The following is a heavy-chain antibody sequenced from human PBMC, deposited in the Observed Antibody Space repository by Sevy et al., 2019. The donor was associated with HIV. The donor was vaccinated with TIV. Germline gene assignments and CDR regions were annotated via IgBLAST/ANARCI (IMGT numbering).Heavy chain of an antibody. CDR2: INPSGGST. Sequence: ASVKVSCKASGYTFTSQYMHWVRQAPGQGLEWMGIINPSGGSTSYAQKFQGRVTMTRDTSTSTVHMELSSLRSEDTAVYYCARDSDNYDILTGYDPFYYWGQGTLVTVSS. D-gene: IGHD3-9*01. V-gene: IGHV1-46*01. CDR1: GYTFTSQY. CDR3: ARDSDNYDILTGYDPFYY. J-gene: IGHJ4*02.